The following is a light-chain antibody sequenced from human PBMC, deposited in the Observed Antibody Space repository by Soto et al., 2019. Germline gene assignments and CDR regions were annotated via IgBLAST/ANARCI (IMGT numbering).Light chain of an antibody. CDR1: HIFSIID. Sequence: IVVTMSPRTLSLSYGERATLSCRASHIFSIIDLPWYQQKPVQAPRLLIYGASSRATGIPDRFGGSGSGTDFTLTISRLEPEDFAVYYCQQYGSSNTFGQGTLLAVK. CDR3: QQYGSSNT. V-gene: IGKV3-20*01. CDR2: GAS. J-gene: IGKJ5*01.